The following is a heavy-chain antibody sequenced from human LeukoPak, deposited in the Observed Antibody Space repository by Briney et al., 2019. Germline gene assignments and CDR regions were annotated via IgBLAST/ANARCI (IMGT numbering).Heavy chain of an antibody. CDR1: GFIFSDYY. Sequence: PGGSLRLSCAASGFIFSDYYMSWIRQAPGKGLEWISYISSSSSYTNYVDSVKDRFTISRDNAKNSLYLQMNSLRAEDTAVYYCAKGKDSVAGATNDYWGQGTLVTVSS. J-gene: IGHJ4*02. CDR3: AKGKDSVAGATNDY. CDR2: ISSSSSYT. V-gene: IGHV3-11*06. D-gene: IGHD6-19*01.